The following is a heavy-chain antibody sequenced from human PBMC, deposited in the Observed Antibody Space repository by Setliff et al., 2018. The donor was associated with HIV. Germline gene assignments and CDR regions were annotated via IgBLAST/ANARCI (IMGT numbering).Heavy chain of an antibody. J-gene: IGHJ4*02. Sequence: NPSETLSLTCTVSGDSISTDYWTWIRQPPGKGLEWIGYIYNSASTSYNPSLKSRVTISVDTSKNQFPLKLSSVTAADTAVYYCARHSPSDYWGQGTLVTVSS. CDR2: IYNSAST. CDR1: GDSISTDY. V-gene: IGHV4-59*08. CDR3: ARHSPSDY.